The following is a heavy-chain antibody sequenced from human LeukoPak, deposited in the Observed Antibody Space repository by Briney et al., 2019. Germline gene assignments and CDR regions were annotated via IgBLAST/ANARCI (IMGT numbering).Heavy chain of an antibody. J-gene: IGHJ4*02. CDR2: ISYDGSNK. CDR3: ARVAFPQGGSSYYFDY. V-gene: IGHV3-30-3*01. D-gene: IGHD2-15*01. Sequence: GGSLRLSCAASGFTFSSYAMHWVRQAPGKGLERVAVISYDGSNKYYADSVKGRFTISRDNSKNTLYLQMNSLRAEDTAVYYCARVAFPQGGSSYYFDYWGQGTLVTVSS. CDR1: GFTFSSYA.